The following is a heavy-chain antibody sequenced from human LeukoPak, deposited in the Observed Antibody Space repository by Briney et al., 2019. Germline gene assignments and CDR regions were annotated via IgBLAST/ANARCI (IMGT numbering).Heavy chain of an antibody. V-gene: IGHV5-51*01. CDR1: GYSFTSYW. D-gene: IGHD3-22*01. Sequence: GESLKISCQGSGYSFTSYWIGWVRQMPGKGLEWMGIIYPGDSDTRYSPSFQGQVTISADKSISTAYLQWSSLKASDTAMYYCARDYYDSSGYYSNWFDPWGQGTLVTVSS. J-gene: IGHJ5*02. CDR3: ARDYYDSSGYYSNWFDP. CDR2: IYPGDSDT.